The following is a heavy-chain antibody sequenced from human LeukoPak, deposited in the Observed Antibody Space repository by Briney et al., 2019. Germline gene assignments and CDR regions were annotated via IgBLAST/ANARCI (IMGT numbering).Heavy chain of an antibody. J-gene: IGHJ4*02. CDR2: IYTSGST. CDR1: GGSLSSYY. D-gene: IGHD3-10*01. V-gene: IGHV4-4*07. Sequence: SETLSLTCTVSGGSLSSYYWSWIRQPAGKGLEWIGRIYTSGSTNYNPSLKSRVTMSVDTSKNQFSLKLSSVTAADTAVYYCARDASGAFGELYPDYWGQGTLVTVSS. CDR3: ARDASGAFGELYPDY.